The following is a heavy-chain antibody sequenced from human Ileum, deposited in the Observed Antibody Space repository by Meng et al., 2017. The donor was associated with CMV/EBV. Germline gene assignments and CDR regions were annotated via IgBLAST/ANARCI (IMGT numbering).Heavy chain of an antibody. CDR1: GFTFSSYW. D-gene: IGHD1-26*01. V-gene: IGHV3-7*01. J-gene: IGHJ4*02. Sequence: GGFLRLSCAASGFTFSSYWMSWVRQAPGKGPEWVANIKQDGTEKYYVDSVKGRFTISRDNAENSLYLQMDGLRAEDTAVYYCARTVGATPFDYWGQGNLVTVSS. CDR2: IKQDGTEK. CDR3: ARTVGATPFDY.